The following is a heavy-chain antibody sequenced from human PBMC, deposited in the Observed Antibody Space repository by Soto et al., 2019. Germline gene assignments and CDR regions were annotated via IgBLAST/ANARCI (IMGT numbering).Heavy chain of an antibody. CDR1: GFMFGTSG. Sequence: QAQLVESGGGVVQPGRSLRLSCEASGFMFGTSGMHWVRQAPGKGLEWVSGIWLDGSERHYADSVKGRFTISRDKAKNTVFLQMNSLRVEDTAVYFCARDASGTTSFLVAWGQGTLVTVSS. V-gene: IGHV3-33*01. CDR3: ARDASGTTSFLVA. CDR2: IWLDGSER. D-gene: IGHD1-1*01. J-gene: IGHJ5*02.